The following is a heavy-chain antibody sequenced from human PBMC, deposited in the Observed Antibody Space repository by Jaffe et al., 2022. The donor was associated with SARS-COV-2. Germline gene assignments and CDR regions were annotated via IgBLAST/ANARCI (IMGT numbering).Heavy chain of an antibody. V-gene: IGHV3-74*01. CDR3: ARVPDWTQLRSFDWLPDY. CDR2: INSDGSSR. Sequence: EVQLVQSGGGLVQPGGSLRLSCAASGFTFSSSWMHWVRQAPGKGLVWVSRINSDGSSRSYADSVKGRFTISRDNAKNTLYLQMNSLRAEDTAVYYCARVPDWTQLRSFDWLPDYWGQGTLVTVSS. D-gene: IGHD3-9*01. CDR1: GFTFSSSW. J-gene: IGHJ4*02.